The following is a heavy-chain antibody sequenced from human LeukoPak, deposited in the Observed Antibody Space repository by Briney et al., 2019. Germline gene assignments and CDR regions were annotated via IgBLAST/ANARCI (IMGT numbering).Heavy chain of an antibody. V-gene: IGHV1-2*02. D-gene: IGHD6-13*01. CDR3: ARDATGSSWYPNFDY. J-gene: IGHJ4*02. CDR2: INPNSGGT. CDR1: GYTFTGYY. Sequence: ASVKVSCKASGYTFTGYYMHRVRQAPGQGLEWMGWINPNSGGTNYAQKFQGRVTMTRDTSISTAYMELSRLRSDDTAVYYCARDATGSSWYPNFDYWGQGTLVTVSS.